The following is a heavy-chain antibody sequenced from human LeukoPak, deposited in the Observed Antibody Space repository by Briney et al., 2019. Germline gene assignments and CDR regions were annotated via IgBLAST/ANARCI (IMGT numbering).Heavy chain of an antibody. V-gene: IGHV3-23*03. D-gene: IGHD2-15*01. Sequence: GGSLRLSCAASGFTFSTFAMSWVRQAPGKGLEWVSILYSAGSTYYADSVRGRFSISRDTSKNTVSLQMNSLTVEDTAVYYCASGGTGARKFYSDPFHHWGQGTLVTVSS. J-gene: IGHJ4*02. CDR3: ASGGTGARKFYSDPFHH. CDR1: GFTFSTFA. CDR2: LYSAGST.